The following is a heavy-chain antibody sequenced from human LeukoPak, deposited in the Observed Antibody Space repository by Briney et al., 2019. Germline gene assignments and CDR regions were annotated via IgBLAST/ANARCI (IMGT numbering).Heavy chain of an antibody. J-gene: IGHJ6*03. Sequence: VYIYYSGSTNYIPSLKSRVTISVDTSKNQFSLKLSSVTAADTAVYYCARSWRGYYYYMDVWGKGTTVTVSS. V-gene: IGHV4-59*01. CDR3: ARSWRGYYYYMDV. D-gene: IGHD3-3*01. CDR2: IYYSGST.